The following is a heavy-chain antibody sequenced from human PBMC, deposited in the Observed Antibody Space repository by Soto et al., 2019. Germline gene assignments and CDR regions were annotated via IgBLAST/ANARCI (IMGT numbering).Heavy chain of an antibody. Sequence: PSETLSLTCGVSGGTVASSHWWSWVRQSPGRGLEWIGNVYHTGDTNFTPSHQSRDTFSVDKSNNQFSLRLTSVTTADTAVYFCTREIVTAGGNNYFDPWGPGTLVTVS. J-gene: IGHJ5*02. CDR1: GGTVASSHW. CDR2: VYHTGDT. V-gene: IGHV4-4*02. D-gene: IGHD2-21*02. CDR3: TREIVTAGGNNYFDP.